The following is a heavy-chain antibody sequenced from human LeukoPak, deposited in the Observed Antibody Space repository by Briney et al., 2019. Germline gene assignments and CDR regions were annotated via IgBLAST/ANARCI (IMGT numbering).Heavy chain of an antibody. D-gene: IGHD3-22*01. CDR2: IYYSGST. CDR3: ARGNDYYDSSGSIPSFDY. Sequence: PSETLSLTCTVSGGSISSSSYYWGWIRQPPGKGLERIGSIYYSGSTYYNPSLKSRVTISVDTSKNQFSLKLSSVTAADTAVYYCARGNDYYDSSGSIPSFDYWGQGTLVTVSS. J-gene: IGHJ4*02. CDR1: GGSISSSSYY. V-gene: IGHV4-39*07.